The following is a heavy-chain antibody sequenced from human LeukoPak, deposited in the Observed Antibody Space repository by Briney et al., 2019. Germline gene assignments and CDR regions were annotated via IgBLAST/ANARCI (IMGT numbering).Heavy chain of an antibody. CDR1: GCSFAGYY. V-gene: IGHV1-46*01. D-gene: IGHD4-11*01. Sequence: ASVKVSCTSSGCSFAGYYMHWVRQAPGQGLEWMGIISPSGGSTSYAQKFQGRVTMTRDTSTSTVYMELSSRRTEDTAVYYCARVYSRLGFDYWGQGTLVTVSS. CDR2: ISPSGGST. J-gene: IGHJ4*02. CDR3: ARVYSRLGFDY.